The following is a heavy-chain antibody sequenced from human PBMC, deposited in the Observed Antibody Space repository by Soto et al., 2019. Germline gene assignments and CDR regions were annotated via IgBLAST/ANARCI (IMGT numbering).Heavy chain of an antibody. D-gene: IGHD3-22*01. CDR3: QYYYDSSGVPRFDY. V-gene: IGHV3-15*01. CDR2: IKSETDGGTA. Sequence: EVQLVESGGGLVKPGGSLRLSCAASGFTFSEAWMSWDRQAPGKGLEWVGRIKSETDGGTADYAAPVKGRFSISRDDSRSTVYLEMDSLQPEDTAVYYCQYYYDSSGVPRFDYWGQGTLVTVSS. J-gene: IGHJ4*02. CDR1: GFTFSEAW.